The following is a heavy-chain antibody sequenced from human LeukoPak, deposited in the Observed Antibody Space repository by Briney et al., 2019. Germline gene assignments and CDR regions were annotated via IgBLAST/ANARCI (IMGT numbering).Heavy chain of an antibody. CDR3: ATSTVAKYDY. D-gene: IGHD4-11*01. CDR1: GFTFSDYA. V-gene: IGHV3-23*01. J-gene: IGHJ4*02. Sequence: GGSLRLSCVVSGFTFSDYAMSWVRQAPEKGLDWVSVISGSAHKIRYADSVKGRFTISRDNSENTVYLQMNNLRAEDTALYYCATSTVAKYDYWGQGTLVAVSS. CDR2: ISGSAHKI.